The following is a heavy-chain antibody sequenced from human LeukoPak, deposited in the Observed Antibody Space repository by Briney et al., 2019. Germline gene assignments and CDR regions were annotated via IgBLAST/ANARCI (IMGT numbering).Heavy chain of an antibody. J-gene: IGHJ4*02. Sequence: SETLSLTCAVSGYSTSSGYYWSWIRQPPGQGLEWIGYIYYSGSTYYNPSLKSRVTISVDTSKNQFSLNLSSVTAADTAVYYCARLAPPRGVQLLMDYWGQGTLVTVSS. V-gene: IGHV4-30-4*08. CDR1: GYSTSSGYY. D-gene: IGHD2-2*01. CDR3: ARLAPPRGVQLLMDY. CDR2: IYYSGST.